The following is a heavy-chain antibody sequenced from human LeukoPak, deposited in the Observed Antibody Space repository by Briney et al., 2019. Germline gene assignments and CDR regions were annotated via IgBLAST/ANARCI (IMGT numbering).Heavy chain of an antibody. CDR1: GGSISSSGYY. CDR3: AGDGGTVTHFDY. V-gene: IGHV4-31*03. CDR2: TYYNGNT. Sequence: SQTLSLTCTVSGGSISSSGYYWSWIRQRPGKGLEWVGYTYYNGNTYYNPSLKSRIAISVDTSENQFSLRLTSVTAADTAVYYRAGDGGTVTHFDYWGQGTLVTVSS. J-gene: IGHJ4*02. D-gene: IGHD4-17*01.